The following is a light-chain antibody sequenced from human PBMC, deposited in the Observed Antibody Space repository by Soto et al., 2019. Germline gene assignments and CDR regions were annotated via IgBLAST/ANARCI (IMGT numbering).Light chain of an antibody. CDR2: LNSDGSH. Sequence: QSVLTQSPSASASLGASVKLTCTLSSGHCSYAIAWHQQQPEKGPRYLMKLNSDGSHSKGDGIPDRFSGSSSGAERYLTISSLQSEDEADYYCQTWGSGIHYVFGTGTKLTVL. V-gene: IGLV4-69*01. J-gene: IGLJ1*01. CDR1: SGHCSYA. CDR3: QTWGSGIHYV.